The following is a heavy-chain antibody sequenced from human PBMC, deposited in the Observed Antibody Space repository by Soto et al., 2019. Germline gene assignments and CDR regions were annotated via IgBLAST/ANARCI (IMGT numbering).Heavy chain of an antibody. V-gene: IGHV1-18*04. CDR3: ARDYDDNGSMF. CDR1: CYTFTSSG. D-gene: IGHD4-17*01. CDR2: IPTYNRNT. Sequence: GASVQVSCNASCYTFTSSGISWERQASGQVCEWMRWIPTYNRNTNYAQKHQATVTMTTDTPTSTAYMELRSLKSDDTAVYYCARDYDDNGSMFWGQGTLVTVSS. J-gene: IGHJ4*02.